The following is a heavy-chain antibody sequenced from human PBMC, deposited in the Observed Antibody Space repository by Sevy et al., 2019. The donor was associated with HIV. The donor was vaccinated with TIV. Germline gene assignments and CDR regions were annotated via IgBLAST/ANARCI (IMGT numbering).Heavy chain of an antibody. Sequence: ASVKVSCKASGYTFTSYAMHCVRQAPGQRLEWMGWINAGNGNTKYSQKFQGRVTITRDTSASTAYMELSSLRSEDTAVYYCAIEGYCSSTSCYGINWFDPWGQGTLVTVSS. J-gene: IGHJ5*02. V-gene: IGHV1-3*01. CDR2: INAGNGNT. CDR3: AIEGYCSSTSCYGINWFDP. CDR1: GYTFTSYA. D-gene: IGHD2-2*01.